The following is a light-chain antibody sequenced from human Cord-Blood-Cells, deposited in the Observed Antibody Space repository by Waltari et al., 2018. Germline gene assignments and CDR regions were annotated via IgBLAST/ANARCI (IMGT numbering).Light chain of an antibody. J-gene: IGLJ1*01. CDR1: SSDVGSYNL. V-gene: IGLV2-23*01. Sequence: QSALTQPASVSGSPGQSITISCTGTSSDVGSYNLVSWYQQHPGKAPKLMIYEGSKWPSGVSNRFSGSKSGNTASLTISVLQAEDEADYYCCSYAGSSTYVFGTGTKVTVL. CDR3: CSYAGSSTYV. CDR2: EGS.